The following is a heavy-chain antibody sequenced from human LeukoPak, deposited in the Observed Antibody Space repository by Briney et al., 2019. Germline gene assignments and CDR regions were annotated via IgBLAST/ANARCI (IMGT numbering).Heavy chain of an antibody. J-gene: IGHJ5*02. CDR3: ARGVPNYSKAPDYSPYNWFDP. CDR2: KYYDGNSGST. V-gene: IGHV4-59*01. D-gene: IGHD6-13*01. CDR1: GGSMSYYY. Sequence: SETLSLTCTVSGGSMSYYYWTWIRQTPGKGLEWIGYKYYDGNSGSTNYNPSLKSRVTISVDTSKNQFSLKLSSVTAADTAVYYCARGVPNYSKAPDYSPYNWFDPWGQGTLVTVSS.